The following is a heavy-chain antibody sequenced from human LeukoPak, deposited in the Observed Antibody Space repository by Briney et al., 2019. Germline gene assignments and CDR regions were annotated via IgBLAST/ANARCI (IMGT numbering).Heavy chain of an antibody. D-gene: IGHD3-10*01. CDR3: ARSYEYYLGLGYGMDV. Sequence: GGSLRLSCAASGFTFSSYEMNWVRQAPGKGLEWVSYISSGGTTIYYADSVKGRFTISRDNARNSLYLQMNSLRAEDTAVYHCARSYEYYLGLGYGMDVWGQGTTVTVSS. J-gene: IGHJ6*02. CDR1: GFTFSSYE. V-gene: IGHV3-48*03. CDR2: ISSGGTTI.